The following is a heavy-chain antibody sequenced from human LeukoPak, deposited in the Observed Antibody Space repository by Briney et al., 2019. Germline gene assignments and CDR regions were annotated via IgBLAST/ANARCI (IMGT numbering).Heavy chain of an antibody. Sequence: SETLSLTCTVSGGSISSYYWSWIRQPPGKGLEWIGYIYYSGSTNYNPSLKSRVTISVDTSKNQFSLKLSSVTAADTAVYYCARGDYYDSSGYYYWGQGTLVTVSS. J-gene: IGHJ4*02. CDR2: IYYSGST. D-gene: IGHD3-22*01. V-gene: IGHV4-59*01. CDR3: ARGDYYDSSGYYY. CDR1: GGSISSYY.